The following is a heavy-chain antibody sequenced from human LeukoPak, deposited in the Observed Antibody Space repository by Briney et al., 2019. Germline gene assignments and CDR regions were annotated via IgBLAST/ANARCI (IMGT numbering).Heavy chain of an antibody. CDR3: ARVWPCSNGVCPDVFEY. J-gene: IGHJ4*02. CDR1: EYTFTGYY. D-gene: IGHD2-8*01. Sequence: ASVKVSCKASEYTFTGYYMHWVRQAPGQGLEWMGWINPNSGGTYYAQKFQGRVTMTRDTSISSAYMELSSLRSDDTAVYYCARVWPCSNGVCPDVFEYWGQGTLVTVSS. V-gene: IGHV1-2*02. CDR2: INPNSGGT.